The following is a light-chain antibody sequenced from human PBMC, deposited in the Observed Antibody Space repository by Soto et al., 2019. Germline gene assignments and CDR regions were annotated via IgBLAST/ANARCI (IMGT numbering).Light chain of an antibody. CDR2: DVS. CDR3: SSYTSSSTYV. J-gene: IGLJ1*01. Sequence: QSVLTQPASVSGSPGQSITISCTGTSSDVGGYNYVSWYQQHPGKAPKLMIYDVSNRPSGVSNRLSGSASGNTASLTISGLQAEDEADDYCSSYTSSSTYVFGTGTKVTVL. CDR1: SSDVGGYNY. V-gene: IGLV2-14*01.